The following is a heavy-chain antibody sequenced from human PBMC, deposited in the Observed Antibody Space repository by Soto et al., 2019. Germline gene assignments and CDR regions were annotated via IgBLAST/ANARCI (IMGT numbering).Heavy chain of an antibody. J-gene: IGHJ4*02. D-gene: IGHD2-2*01. Sequence: ASVKLSCKASGYTLTSYYMHWVRQAPGQGLEWMGIINANGGNTNYAQKFQGRVTMTTDTSTSTAYMELRSLRSDDTAVYYCAREYCSSTSCYGPDYWGQGTLVTVSS. CDR2: INANGGNT. V-gene: IGHV1-46*01. CDR3: AREYCSSTSCYGPDY. CDR1: GYTLTSYY.